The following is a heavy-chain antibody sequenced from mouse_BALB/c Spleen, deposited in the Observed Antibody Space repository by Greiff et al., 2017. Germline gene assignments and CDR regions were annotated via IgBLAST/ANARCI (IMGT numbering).Heavy chain of an antibody. CDR1: GYSITSGYY. D-gene: IGHD2-14*01. Sequence: VQLQQSGPGLVKPSQSLSLTCSVTGYSITSGYYWNWIRQFPGNKLEWMGYISYDGSNNYNPSLKNRISITRDTSKNQFFLKLNSVTTEDTATYYCARDRQVRRSYAMDYWGQGTSVTVSS. CDR2: ISYDGSN. J-gene: IGHJ4*01. CDR3: ARDRQVRRSYAMDY. V-gene: IGHV3-6*02.